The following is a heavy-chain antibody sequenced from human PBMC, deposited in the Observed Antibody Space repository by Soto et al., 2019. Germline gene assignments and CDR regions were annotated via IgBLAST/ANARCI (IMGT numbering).Heavy chain of an antibody. CDR1: GFTVSNNY. CDR3: ATQRGGGGY. V-gene: IGHV3-53*01. D-gene: IGHD6-25*01. CDR2: IYSGGYT. Sequence: EVQLVESGGGLIQPGGSLRLSCAVSGFTVSNNYMSWVRQAPGKGLEGVSVIYSGGYTAYGDSVKGRFTISRDNSKKTLKPQKNRRGARSRAVFFGATQRGGGGYWGQGTLVTVSS. J-gene: IGHJ4*02.